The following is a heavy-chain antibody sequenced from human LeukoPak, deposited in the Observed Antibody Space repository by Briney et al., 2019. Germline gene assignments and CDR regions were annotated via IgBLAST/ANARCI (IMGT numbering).Heavy chain of an antibody. CDR2: INHNGNVN. CDR3: ARGGGLDV. V-gene: IGHV3-7*03. CDR1: GFTFSSYW. J-gene: IGHJ6*02. Sequence: GGSLRLSCAASGFTFSSYWMNWARQAPGKGLEWVASINHNGNVNYYVDSVKGRFTISRDNAKNSLYLQMSNLRAEDTAVCFCARGGGLDVWGQGATVTVSS. D-gene: IGHD3-16*01.